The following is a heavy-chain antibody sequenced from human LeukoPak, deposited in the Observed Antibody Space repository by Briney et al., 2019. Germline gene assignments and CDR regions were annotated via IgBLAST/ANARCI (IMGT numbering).Heavy chain of an antibody. CDR1: GFDLYTSF. Sequence: GGSLRLSCAASGFDLYTSFMTWVRQAPGKGLEWVATIDQDGSEKYYADSVKGRFTVSRDNAKNSLYLQMDSLRAEDTAVFYCTTESWYVFHYWGQGTLVTVSS. J-gene: IGHJ4*02. D-gene: IGHD6-13*01. CDR2: IDQDGSEK. CDR3: TTESWYVFHY. V-gene: IGHV3-7*04.